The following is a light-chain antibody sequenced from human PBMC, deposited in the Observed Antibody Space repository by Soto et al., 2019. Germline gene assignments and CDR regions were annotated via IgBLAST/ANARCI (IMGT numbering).Light chain of an antibody. CDR2: GAS. J-gene: IGKJ1*01. V-gene: IGKV3-15*01. CDR3: QRGRT. Sequence: ELVMTQSPATLSVSPGERATLSCRASQSVSSNLAWYQQKPGQAPRLLIYGASTRATGIPARFSGSGSGTEFTLTISSLQSEDFAVYYCQRGRTFGQGTKVEIK. CDR1: QSVSSN.